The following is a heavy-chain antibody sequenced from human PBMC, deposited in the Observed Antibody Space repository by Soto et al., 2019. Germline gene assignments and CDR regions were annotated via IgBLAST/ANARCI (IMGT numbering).Heavy chain of an antibody. D-gene: IGHD3-10*01. CDR1: GNTFASSA. J-gene: IGHJ5*01. V-gene: IGHV1-8*01. CDR2: INPNSGNI. Sequence: AVKLSCKASGNTFASSAVLCVRPATAHELEWMGWINPNSGNIGYAQKFQGRVTMTRDTAIRKAYMEVSRLRSDDTAVYYCARCRASGSYYLLDSWG. CDR3: ARCRASGSYYLLDS.